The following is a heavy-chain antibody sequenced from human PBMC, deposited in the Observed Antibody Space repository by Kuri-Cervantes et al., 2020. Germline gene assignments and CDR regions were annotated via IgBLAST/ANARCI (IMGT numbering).Heavy chain of an antibody. CDR1: GGSISSSSYY. CDR3: AHTGVGPFDY. Sequence: GSLRLSCTVSGGSISSSSYYWGWIRQPPGKGLEWIGSIYYSGSTYYNPSLKSRVTISVDTSKNQFSLKLSSVTAADTAVYYCAHTGVGPFDYWGQGTLVTVSS. V-gene: IGHV4-39*07. CDR2: IYYSGST. D-gene: IGHD1-26*01. J-gene: IGHJ4*02.